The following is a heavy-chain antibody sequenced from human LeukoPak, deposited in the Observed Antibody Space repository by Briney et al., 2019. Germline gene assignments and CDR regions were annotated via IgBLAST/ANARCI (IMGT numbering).Heavy chain of an antibody. V-gene: IGHV3-21*01. CDR2: ISSSSSYI. J-gene: IGHJ4*02. CDR1: GFTFSSYS. CDR3: AREYYYYDSSGYSD. D-gene: IGHD3-22*01. Sequence: GGSLRLSCAASGFTFSSYSMNWVRQAPGKGLEWVSSISSSSSYINYADSVRGRFTISRDNAKNSLYLHMNSLRAEDTAVYYCAREYYYYDSSGYSDWGQGTPVTVSS.